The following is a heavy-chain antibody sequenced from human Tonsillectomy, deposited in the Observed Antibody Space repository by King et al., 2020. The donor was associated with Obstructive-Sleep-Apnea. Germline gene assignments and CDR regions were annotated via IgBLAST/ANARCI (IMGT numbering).Heavy chain of an antibody. J-gene: IGHJ4*02. CDR3: ARALLLSHCGADCYSGADY. CDR1: GFIFSSYS. V-gene: IGHV3-48*04. Sequence: VQLVESGGGLVQPGGSLRLSCVASGFIFSSYSMNWVRQAPGKGLEWVSFISSSSSSIYYADSVKGRFTISRDNAKNSLYLQMNSLRAEDTAVYYCARALLLSHCGADCYSGADYWGQGTLVTVSS. D-gene: IGHD2-21*02. CDR2: ISSSSSSI.